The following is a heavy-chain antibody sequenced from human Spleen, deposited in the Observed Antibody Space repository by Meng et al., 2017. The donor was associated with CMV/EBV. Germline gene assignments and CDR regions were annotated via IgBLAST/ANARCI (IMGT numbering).Heavy chain of an antibody. CDR1: GFTVTSNY. V-gene: IGHV3-66*02. J-gene: IGHJ4*02. D-gene: IGHD3-10*01. Sequence: GGSLRLSCAVSGFTVTSNYMTWVRQAPGKGLEWVSVIYLGSNTYYAVFVKGRFTITRDNSKNTLYLQMNSLRPEDTAVYYCARAHPGSGKGLDLWGQGTLVTVSS. CDR3: ARAHPGSGKGLDL. CDR2: IYLGSNT.